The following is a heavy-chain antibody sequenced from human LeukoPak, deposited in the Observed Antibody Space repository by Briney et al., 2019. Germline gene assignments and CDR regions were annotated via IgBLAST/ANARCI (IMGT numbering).Heavy chain of an antibody. CDR2: IYHSGST. J-gene: IGHJ5*02. D-gene: IGHD3-22*01. CDR3: ASSSGYPSTNWFDP. V-gene: IGHV4-38-2*02. CDR1: GYSISSGYY. Sequence: SETLSLTCTVSGYSISSGYYWGWIRQPPGKGLEWIGSIYHSGSTYYNPSLKSRVTISVDTSKNQFSLKLSSVTAADTAVYYCASSSGYPSTNWFDPWGQGTLVTVSS.